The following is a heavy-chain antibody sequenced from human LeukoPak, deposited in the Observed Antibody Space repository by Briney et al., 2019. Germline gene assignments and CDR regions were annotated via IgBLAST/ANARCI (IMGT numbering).Heavy chain of an antibody. Sequence: GGSLRLSCAASGFTFDDYGMSWVRQAPGKGLEWVSGINCNGGSTVYTDSVRGRFTISRDNAKNSLYLQMNSLRDEDTALYYCARDRHRNYRSKYSSGWYYFDYWGQGTLVTVSS. CDR1: GFTFDDYG. V-gene: IGHV3-20*04. D-gene: IGHD6-19*01. J-gene: IGHJ4*02. CDR3: ARDRHRNYRSKYSSGWYYFDY. CDR2: INCNGGST.